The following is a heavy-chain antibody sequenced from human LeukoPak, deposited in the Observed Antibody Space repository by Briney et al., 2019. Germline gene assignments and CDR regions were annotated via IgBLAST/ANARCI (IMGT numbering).Heavy chain of an antibody. Sequence: GGSLRLSCAASGLTFGNAWMSWVRQAPGKGLEWVGRIKSKIDGGTTDYAAPVKGRFTISRDDSKNSLYLQMNSLRTEDTAVYYCSPGGYSGYDFDFWGQGTLVTVSS. CDR3: SPGGYSGYDFDF. V-gene: IGHV3-15*01. J-gene: IGHJ4*02. CDR2: IKSKIDGGTT. CDR1: GLTFGNAW. D-gene: IGHD5-12*01.